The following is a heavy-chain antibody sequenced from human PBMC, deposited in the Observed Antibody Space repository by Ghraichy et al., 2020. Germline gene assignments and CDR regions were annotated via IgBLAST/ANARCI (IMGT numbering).Heavy chain of an antibody. CDR3: AREQWRCRLGADP. V-gene: IGHV3-7*01. CDR1: GFMISRYW. CDR2: IKQDGSET. D-gene: IGHD6-19*01. J-gene: IGHJ5*02. Sequence: GGSLRLSCAASGFMISRYWMSWVRQAPGKGLELVANIKQDGSETNYIDSVRGRFTVSRDNADNSLYLQMNSLRAEDTAVYYCAREQWRCRLGADPCGQATLVTVCS.